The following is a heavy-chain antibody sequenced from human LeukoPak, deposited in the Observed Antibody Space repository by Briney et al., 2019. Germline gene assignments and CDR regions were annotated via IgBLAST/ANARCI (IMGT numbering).Heavy chain of an antibody. Sequence: PGGSLRLSCAASGFTFSSYWMHWVRQAPGKGLVWVSRINSDGSSTSYADSVKGRFTISRDSAKNTLYLQMNSLRAEDTAVYYCAREVKAGHLDYWGQGTLVTVSS. J-gene: IGHJ4*02. V-gene: IGHV3-74*01. CDR2: INSDGSST. D-gene: IGHD6-19*01. CDR1: GFTFSSYW. CDR3: AREVKAGHLDY.